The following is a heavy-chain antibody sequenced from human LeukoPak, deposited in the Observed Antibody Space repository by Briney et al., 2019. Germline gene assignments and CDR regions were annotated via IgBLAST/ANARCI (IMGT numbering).Heavy chain of an antibody. V-gene: IGHV3-23*01. CDR3: AKSQQLGRYYYYYYMDV. CDR1: GFTFSNYA. Sequence: PGGSLRLSCTASGFTFSNYAMSWVRQAPGKGLEWVSTISGSDGSTYYADSVKGRFTISRDNSKNTLYLQMNSLRAEDTAVYYCAKSQQLGRYYYYYYMDVWGKGTTVTISS. J-gene: IGHJ6*03. CDR2: ISGSDGST. D-gene: IGHD6-13*01.